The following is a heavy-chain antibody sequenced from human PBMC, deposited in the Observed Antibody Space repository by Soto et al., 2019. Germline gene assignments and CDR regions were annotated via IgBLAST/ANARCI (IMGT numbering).Heavy chain of an antibody. D-gene: IGHD6-19*01. CDR2: IYYSGST. V-gene: IGHV4-59*01. CDR1: GGSISSYY. J-gene: IGHJ5*02. CDR3: ARDYRPVAGLNWFDP. Sequence: SETLSLTCTVSGGSISSYYWSRIRQPPGKGLEWIGYIYYSGSTNYNPSLKSRVTISVDTSKNQFSLKLSSVTAADTAVYYCARDYRPVAGLNWFDPWGQGTLVTVSS.